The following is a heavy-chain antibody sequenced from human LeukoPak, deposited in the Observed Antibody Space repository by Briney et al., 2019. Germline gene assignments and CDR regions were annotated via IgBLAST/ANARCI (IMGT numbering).Heavy chain of an antibody. V-gene: IGHV3-30*03. CDR1: GFTSRSSG. CDR2: ISYDVIET. D-gene: IGHD2-2*01. Sequence: GTSLRLSCADSGFTSRSSGMHWVRQAPGKGLEWVARISYDVIETNYADSVEGRFSISRDTSKNTVYLQMNSLRTEDTAVYYCATEADCSDTSCLALDHWGQGTLVIVSS. CDR3: ATEADCSDTSCLALDH. J-gene: IGHJ4*02.